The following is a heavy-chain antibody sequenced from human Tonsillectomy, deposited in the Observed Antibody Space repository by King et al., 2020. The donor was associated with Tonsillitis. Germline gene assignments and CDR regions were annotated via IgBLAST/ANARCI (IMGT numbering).Heavy chain of an antibody. CDR1: GFTFSSSA. CDR3: ARGRGGGYSYGSYYHGMDV. V-gene: IGHV3-30-3*01. D-gene: IGHD5-18*01. J-gene: IGHJ6*02. Sequence: VQLVESGGGVVQPGRSLRLSCAASGFTFSSSAMHWVRQAPGKGLEWVAVISYDGSNNHFADSVKGRFTISRDNSKNTLYLQVNSLRVEDTAVYYCARGRGGGYSYGSYYHGMDVWGQGTTVTVSS. CDR2: ISYDGSNN.